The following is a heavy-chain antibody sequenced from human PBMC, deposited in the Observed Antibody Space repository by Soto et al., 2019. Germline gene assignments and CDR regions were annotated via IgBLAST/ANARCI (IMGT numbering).Heavy chain of an antibody. V-gene: IGHV1-58*01. CDR2: IVVGSGNT. Sequence: AVKVSCKASGFTFSSSAVQWVRQARGQRLEWIGWIVVGSGNTNYAQMFQERVTITRDMSTSTAYMELSSLRSEDTAVYYCAADRRNDFWSGVTKLYYYYGMDVWGQGTTVTVSS. D-gene: IGHD3-3*01. J-gene: IGHJ6*02. CDR3: AADRRNDFWSGVTKLYYYYGMDV. CDR1: GFTFSSSA.